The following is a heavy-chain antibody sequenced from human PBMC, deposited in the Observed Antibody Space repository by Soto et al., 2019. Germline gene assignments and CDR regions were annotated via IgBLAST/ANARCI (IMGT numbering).Heavy chain of an antibody. V-gene: IGHV1-69*12. CDR3: ATTPPVGGYYYYGMDV. CDR1: GGTFSSYA. Sequence: QVQLVQSGAEVKKPGSSVKVSCKASGGTFSSYAISWVRQAPGQGLEWMGGIIPIFGTANYAQKFQGRVTITADESTSTAYMELSSLRSEVTAVYYCATTPPVGGYYYYGMDVWGQGTTVTVSS. D-gene: IGHD1-26*01. J-gene: IGHJ6*02. CDR2: IIPIFGTA.